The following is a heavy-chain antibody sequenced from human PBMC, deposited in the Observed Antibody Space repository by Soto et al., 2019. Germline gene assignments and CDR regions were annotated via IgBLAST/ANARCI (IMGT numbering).Heavy chain of an antibody. D-gene: IGHD1-26*01. CDR1: GACIRSSDYY. CDR3: VSGGRWETPQDY. J-gene: IGHJ4*02. V-gene: IGHV4-39*01. Sequence: SETLSLTCTVSGACIRSSDYYWAWIRQPPGKGLEWIRSIYYTGSTYYTPSLKSRVSISADTSKNQFSLKLTSVTAADTAVYHCVSGGRWETPQDYWGQGTLVNV. CDR2: IYYTGST.